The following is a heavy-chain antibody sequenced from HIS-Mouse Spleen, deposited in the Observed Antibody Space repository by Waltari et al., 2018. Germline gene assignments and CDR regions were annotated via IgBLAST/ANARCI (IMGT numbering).Heavy chain of an antibody. CDR3: AREHSSSSDAFDI. J-gene: IGHJ3*02. Sequence: EVQLVESGGGLVQHGGSLRLSCAASGFTVSSHWMPWFRQAPGKGLVWVSRINSDGSSTSYADSVKGRFTISRDNAKNTLYLQMNSLRAEDTAVYYCAREHSSSSDAFDIWGQGTMVTVSS. V-gene: IGHV3-74*01. CDR1: GFTVSSHW. D-gene: IGHD6-6*01. CDR2: INSDGSST.